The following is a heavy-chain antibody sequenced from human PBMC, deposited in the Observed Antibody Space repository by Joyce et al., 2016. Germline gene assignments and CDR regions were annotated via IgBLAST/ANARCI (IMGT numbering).Heavy chain of an antibody. CDR1: GGSLRGYY. D-gene: IGHD4-17*01. V-gene: IGHV4-34*02. CDR3: ARGRLRPSFDY. CDR2: INHIGST. Sequence: QVQLQQWGAGLLKPSETLSLTCTIFGGSLRGYYWTWIRQSPGQGLEWIGDINHIGSTNYTPSLESRVTISLHTSENQFSLQLNALTAADTAVYYCARGRLRPSFDYWGLGTQVTVSS. J-gene: IGHJ4*02.